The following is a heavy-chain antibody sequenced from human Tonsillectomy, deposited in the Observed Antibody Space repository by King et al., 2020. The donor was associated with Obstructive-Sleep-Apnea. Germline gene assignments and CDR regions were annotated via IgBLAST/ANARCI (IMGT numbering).Heavy chain of an antibody. J-gene: IGHJ4*02. CDR1: GDSISSYY. CDR3: ARRTGYYYPFDY. Sequence: QLQESGPGLVKPSETLSLTCTVSGDSISSYYWSWIRQPPGKGLEWIGFIFYSGSTNYNPPLKSRVTISVDTSKNQFSLRLSSVTAADTAVYYCARRTGYYYPFDYWGRGTLVTVSS. D-gene: IGHD3-22*01. V-gene: IGHV4-59*08. CDR2: IFYSGST.